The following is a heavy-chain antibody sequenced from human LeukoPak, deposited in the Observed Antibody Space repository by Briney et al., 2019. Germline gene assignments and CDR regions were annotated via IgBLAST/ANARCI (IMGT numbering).Heavy chain of an antibody. Sequence: SETLSLTCIVSGGSISTTNYYWGWIRQPPGKGLEWIGTIYYTGSTNYNPSLKSRITISVDTSKNQFSLKLSSVTAADTAVYYCARETKTFYFDSSAYYPYYFDSWGQGTLVTVSS. J-gene: IGHJ4*02. D-gene: IGHD3-22*01. CDR2: IYYTGST. V-gene: IGHV4-39*02. CDR1: GGSISTTNYY. CDR3: ARETKTFYFDSSAYYPYYFDS.